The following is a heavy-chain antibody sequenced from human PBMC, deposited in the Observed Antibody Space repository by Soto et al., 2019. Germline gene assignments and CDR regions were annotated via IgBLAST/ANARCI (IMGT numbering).Heavy chain of an antibody. D-gene: IGHD2-8*01. Sequence: LRLSCAASGFTFSSYDMHWVRQATGKGLEWVSAIGTAGDTYYPGSVKGRFTISRENAKNPLYLQMNSLRAGDTAVYYCARGSKYCTNGVCYSGNAFDIWGQGTMVTVSS. CDR2: IGTAGDT. CDR1: GFTFSSYD. CDR3: ARGSKYCTNGVCYSGNAFDI. J-gene: IGHJ3*02. V-gene: IGHV3-13*01.